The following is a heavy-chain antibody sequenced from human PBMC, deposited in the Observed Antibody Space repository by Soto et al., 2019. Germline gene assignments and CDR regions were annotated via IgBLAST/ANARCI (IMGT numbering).Heavy chain of an antibody. CDR2: LSGSGDST. V-gene: IGHV3-23*01. CDR1: GLTFSIYG. J-gene: IGHJ6*02. D-gene: IGHD2-15*01. Sequence: PGGSLRLSCAASGLTFSIYGMSWVRQAPGKGLEWVSALSGSGDSTYYADSVKGRFTISRDNSKNTLYLQMNSLRAEDAAVYYCAKDSPILTVWGQGTTVTVSS. CDR3: AKDSPILTV.